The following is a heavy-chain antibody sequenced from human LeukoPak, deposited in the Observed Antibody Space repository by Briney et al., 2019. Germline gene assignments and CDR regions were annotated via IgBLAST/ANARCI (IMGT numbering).Heavy chain of an antibody. D-gene: IGHD1-1*01. CDR1: GGSISSGGYY. CDR3: ARTGGGTSWGFDY. Sequence: PSETLSLTCTVSGGSISSGGYYWSWIRQHPGKGLEWIGYIYYSGSTYYNPSLRSRVTISVDMSKNQFSLKLRSVTAADTAVYFCARTGGGTSWGFDYGGQGTLVTVS. V-gene: IGHV4-31*03. J-gene: IGHJ4*02. CDR2: IYYSGST.